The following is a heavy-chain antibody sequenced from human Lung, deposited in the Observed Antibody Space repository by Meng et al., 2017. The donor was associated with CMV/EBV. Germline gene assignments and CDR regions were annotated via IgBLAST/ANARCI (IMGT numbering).Heavy chain of an antibody. J-gene: IGHJ4*02. CDR3: ARVGGTMVKNGYFDY. D-gene: IGHD4/OR15-4a*01. V-gene: IGHV1-69*05. Sequence: SVXVSXKASGGTFRKYSISWVRQAPGQGLEWMGGILPIFGIAKIAQNFQGRVTITTDGSTSTAYMEVSSLRSEDTAVYYCARVGGTMVKNGYFDYWVQGTXVTVSS. CDR1: GGTFRKYS. CDR2: ILPIFGIA.